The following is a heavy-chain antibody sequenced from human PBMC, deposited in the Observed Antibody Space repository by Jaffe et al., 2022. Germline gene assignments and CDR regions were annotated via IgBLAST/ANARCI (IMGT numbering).Heavy chain of an antibody. J-gene: IGHJ3*02. CDR2: TYYRSKWYN. V-gene: IGHV6-1*01. CDR1: GDSVSSNSAA. Sequence: QVQLQQSGPGLVKPSQTLSLTCAISGDSVSSNSAAWNWIRQSPSRGLEWLGRTYYRSKWYNDYAVSVKSRITINPDTSKNQFSLQLNSVTPEDTAVYYCARDWGGLDYGDFPDAFDIWGQGTMVTVSS. D-gene: IGHD4-17*01. CDR3: ARDWGGLDYGDFPDAFDI.